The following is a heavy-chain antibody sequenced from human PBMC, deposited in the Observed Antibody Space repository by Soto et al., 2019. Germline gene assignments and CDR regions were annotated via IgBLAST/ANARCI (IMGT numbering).Heavy chain of an antibody. CDR2: IKRKSDHGTT. Sequence: MQLVESGGGLVEPGGSLRLSCAASGFAFSHVWMTWVRQAPGKGLEWVGRIKRKSDHGTTDYAAAVKGRFTISRDDSKNTLYLQMDSLKSEDTAVYYCATEGEMSGASDWADYFDHWGRGTLVTVSS. V-gene: IGHV3-15*01. CDR3: ATEGEMSGASDWADYFDH. D-gene: IGHD2-15*01. CDR1: GFAFSHVW. J-gene: IGHJ4*01.